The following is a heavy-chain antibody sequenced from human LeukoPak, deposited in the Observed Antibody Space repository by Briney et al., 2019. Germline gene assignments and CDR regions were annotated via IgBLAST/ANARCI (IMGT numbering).Heavy chain of an antibody. CDR1: GGSISTYY. V-gene: IGHV4-59*12. D-gene: IGHD3-16*02. Sequence: PSETLSLTCTVSGGSISTYYWNWVRQPPGKGLEWIGFVYYSGSTNYNPSLKSRVTISVDTSNNQFSLKLSSVTAATPAVYYFSTSDRYRDNPPAKYWGQGTLVTVSS. CDR3: STSDRYRDNPPAKY. J-gene: IGHJ4*02. CDR2: VYYSGST.